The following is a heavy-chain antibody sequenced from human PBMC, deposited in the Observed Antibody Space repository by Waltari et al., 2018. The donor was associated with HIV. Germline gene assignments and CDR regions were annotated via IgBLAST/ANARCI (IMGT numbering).Heavy chain of an antibody. CDR3: ASTLAAAGTRGWFDP. CDR2: IYYSGYT. Sequence: QVQLQESGPGLVKPSETLPPTCTVSGGSLSGYSWSWIRQPPGKGLEWIGYIYYSGYTTYHPSLKRRVTISVDTSKNHFALKLSSVTAADTAVYYCASTLAAAGTRGWFDPWGQGTLVTVSS. V-gene: IGHV4-59*01. J-gene: IGHJ5*02. CDR1: GGSLSGYS. D-gene: IGHD6-13*01.